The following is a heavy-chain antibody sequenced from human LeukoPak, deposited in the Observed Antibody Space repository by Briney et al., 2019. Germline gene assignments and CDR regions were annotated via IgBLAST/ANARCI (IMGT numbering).Heavy chain of an antibody. CDR2: FYTSGNI. CDR1: GGSISGYY. J-gene: IGHJ4*02. Sequence: PSETLSLTCSVPGGSISGYYSSWVRQPAGKGLEWIGRFYTSGNINYNPSLKSRVTMSVDASKNKFFLKLSSVTAADTAVYYCARDAPSTVTTYPVLGYWGQGTLVTVSS. CDR3: ARDAPSTVTTYPVLGY. D-gene: IGHD4-17*01. V-gene: IGHV4-4*07.